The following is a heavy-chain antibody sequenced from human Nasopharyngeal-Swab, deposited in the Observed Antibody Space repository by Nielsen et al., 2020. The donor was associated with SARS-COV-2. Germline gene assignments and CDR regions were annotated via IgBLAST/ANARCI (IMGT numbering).Heavy chain of an antibody. CDR1: GYTFTGYY. CDR2: INPNSGGT. V-gene: IGHV1-2*04. Sequence: ASVKVSCKASGYTFTGYYMPWVRQAPGQGLEWMGWINPNSGGTNYAQKFQGWVTMTRDTSISTAYMELSRLRSDDTAVYYCATATTVTSSFDYWGQGTLVTVSS. J-gene: IGHJ4*02. CDR3: ATATTVTSSFDY. D-gene: IGHD4-11*01.